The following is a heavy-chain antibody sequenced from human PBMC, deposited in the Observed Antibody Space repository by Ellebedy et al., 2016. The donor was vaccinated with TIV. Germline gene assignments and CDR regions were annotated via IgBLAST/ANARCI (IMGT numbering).Heavy chain of an antibody. CDR2: INPNSGGT. Sequence: ASVKVSCKASGYTFTGYYMHWVRQAPGQGLEWMGWINPNSGGTNHAQKFQGRVTITRDTSASTAYMELSSLRSEDTAVYYCARARYYYDSSGYYSYYFDYWGQGTLVTVSS. D-gene: IGHD3-22*01. J-gene: IGHJ4*02. V-gene: IGHV1-2*02. CDR1: GYTFTGYY. CDR3: ARARYYYDSSGYYSYYFDY.